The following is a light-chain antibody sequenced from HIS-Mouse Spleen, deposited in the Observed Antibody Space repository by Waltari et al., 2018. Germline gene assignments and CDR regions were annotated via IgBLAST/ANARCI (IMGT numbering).Light chain of an antibody. Sequence: QSALTQPRPVSGSPGQSVTISCTGTSSDVGCYHYVAWYQQHPGKAPKLMIYDVSKRPSGVPDRFSGSKSGNTASLTISGLQAEDEADYYCCSYAGSYTLVFGGGTKLTVL. CDR2: DVS. CDR3: CSYAGSYTLV. V-gene: IGLV2-11*01. CDR1: SSDVGCYHY. J-gene: IGLJ2*01.